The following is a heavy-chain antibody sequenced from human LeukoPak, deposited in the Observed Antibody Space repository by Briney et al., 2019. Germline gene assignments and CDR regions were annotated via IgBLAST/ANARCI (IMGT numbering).Heavy chain of an antibody. Sequence: ASVKVSCKASGYTFTGYYMHWVRQAPGQGLEWMGWINPNSGNTGYAQKFQGRVTMTRNTSISTAYMELSSLRSEDTAVYYCARESDGMDVWGQGTTVTVSS. J-gene: IGHJ6*02. V-gene: IGHV1-8*02. CDR3: ARESDGMDV. CDR1: GYTFTGYY. CDR2: INPNSGNT.